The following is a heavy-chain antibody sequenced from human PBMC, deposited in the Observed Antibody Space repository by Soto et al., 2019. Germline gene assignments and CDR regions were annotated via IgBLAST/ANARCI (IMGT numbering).Heavy chain of an antibody. CDR2: ISGSGGST. D-gene: IGHD6-19*01. V-gene: IGHV3-23*01. J-gene: IGHJ6*02. CDR1: GFTFSSYA. Sequence: GGSLRLSCAASGFTFSSYAMSWVRQAPGKGLEWVSAISGSGGSTYYADSVKGRFTISRDNSKNTLYLQMNSLRAEDTAVYHCAKDSGWYGYYYYGMDVWGQGTTVTVSS. CDR3: AKDSGWYGYYYYGMDV.